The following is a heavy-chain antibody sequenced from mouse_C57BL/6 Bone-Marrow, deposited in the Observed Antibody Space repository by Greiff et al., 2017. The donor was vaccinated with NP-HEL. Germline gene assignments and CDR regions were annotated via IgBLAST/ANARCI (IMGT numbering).Heavy chain of an antibody. V-gene: IGHV1-74*01. CDR3: AIDTTVFRSPYYYAMDY. D-gene: IGHD1-1*01. CDR1: GYTFTSYW. Sequence: QVQLQQPGAELVKPGASVKVSCKASGYTFTSYWMHWVKQRPGQGLEWIGRIHPSDSDTNYNQKFKGKATLTVDKSSSTAYMQRSSLTSEDSAVYYCAIDTTVFRSPYYYAMDYWGQGTSVTVSS. J-gene: IGHJ4*01. CDR2: IHPSDSDT.